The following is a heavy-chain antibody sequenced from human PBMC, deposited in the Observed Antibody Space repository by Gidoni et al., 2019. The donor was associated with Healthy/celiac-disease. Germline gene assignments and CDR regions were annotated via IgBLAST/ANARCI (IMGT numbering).Heavy chain of an antibody. Sequence: ELQLLESGGVLFRPGGSLQLSFAASGSPFSSYARSWGRQAPGKGLEWVSAIRGSGGRTYYADSVKGRFTISRDNSKNTLYLQMNSLRAEDTAVYYCAKEAGRITADFDYWGQGTLVTVSS. D-gene: IGHD1-20*01. CDR3: AKEAGRITADFDY. V-gene: IGHV3-23*01. J-gene: IGHJ4*02. CDR2: IRGSGGRT. CDR1: GSPFSSYA.